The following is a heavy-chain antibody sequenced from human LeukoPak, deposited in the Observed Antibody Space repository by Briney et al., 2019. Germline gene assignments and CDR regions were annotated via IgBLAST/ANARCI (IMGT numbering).Heavy chain of an antibody. Sequence: GGSLRLSCAASGFTFSSYGMHWVRQAPGKGLEWVAFIRYDGSNKYYADSVKGRFTISRDNSKNTLYLQMNSLRAEDTAVYYCAKAYGYSSGWYLDYWGQGTLVTVSS. V-gene: IGHV3-30*02. D-gene: IGHD6-19*01. CDR1: GFTFSSYG. CDR3: AKAYGYSSGWYLDY. CDR2: IRYDGSNK. J-gene: IGHJ4*02.